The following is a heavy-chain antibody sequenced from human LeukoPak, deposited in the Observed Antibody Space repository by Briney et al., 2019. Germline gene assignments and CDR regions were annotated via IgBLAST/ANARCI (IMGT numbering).Heavy chain of an antibody. CDR1: GYTFTSYD. CDR3: ARGDAARGVDY. V-gene: IGHV1-8*02. CDR2: MNPNSGNT. Sequence: ASVKVSCKASGYTFTSYDINWVRQATGQGLEWMGWMNPNSGNTGYAQKLQGRVTMTTDTSTSTAYMELRSLRSDDTAVYYCARGDAARGVDYWGQGTLVTVSS. J-gene: IGHJ4*02. D-gene: IGHD6-6*01.